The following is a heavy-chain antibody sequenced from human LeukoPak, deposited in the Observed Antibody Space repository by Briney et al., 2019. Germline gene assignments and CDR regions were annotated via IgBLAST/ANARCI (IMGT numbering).Heavy chain of an antibody. D-gene: IGHD6-6*01. Sequence: SVKVSCKASGGTLSSYGISWVRQAPGQGLEWMGGIIPIFGTANYAQKFQGRVTITADESTSTAYMELSSLRSEDTAVYYCARLDEYSSSSRYYGMDVWGQGTTVTVSS. CDR3: ARLDEYSSSSRYYGMDV. CDR1: GGTLSSYG. V-gene: IGHV1-69*13. CDR2: IIPIFGTA. J-gene: IGHJ6*02.